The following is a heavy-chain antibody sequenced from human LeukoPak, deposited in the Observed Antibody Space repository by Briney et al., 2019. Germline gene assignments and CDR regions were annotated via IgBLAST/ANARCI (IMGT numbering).Heavy chain of an antibody. CDR1: GGSISSGGYS. J-gene: IGHJ4*02. D-gene: IGHD2-21*01. Sequence: SQTLSLTCAVSGGSISSGGYSWSWIRQPPGKGLEWIGYIYHSGSTYYNPSLKSRVTISVDTSKNQFSLKLSSVTAADTAVYYCARHMRERYYFDYWGQGTLVTVSS. V-gene: IGHV4-30-2*01. CDR2: IYHSGST. CDR3: ARHMRERYYFDY.